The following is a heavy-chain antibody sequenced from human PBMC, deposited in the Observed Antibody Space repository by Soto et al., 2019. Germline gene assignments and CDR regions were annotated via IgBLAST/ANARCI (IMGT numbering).Heavy chain of an antibody. CDR2: ISGSGGST. D-gene: IGHD1-26*01. V-gene: IGHV3-23*01. Sequence: EVQLLESGGGLVQPGGSLRLSCAASGFSFSSNAMSWVRQAPAKGLEWVSAISGSGGSTYYADSVKGRFTISRDNSKNTLYLQMNSLRAEDTAVYYCAKDYVGATFDYWGQGTLVTVSS. CDR1: GFSFSSNA. J-gene: IGHJ4*02. CDR3: AKDYVGATFDY.